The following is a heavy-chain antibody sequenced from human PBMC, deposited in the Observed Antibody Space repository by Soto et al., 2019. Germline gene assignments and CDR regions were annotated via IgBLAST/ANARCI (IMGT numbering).Heavy chain of an antibody. CDR1: GGSFSGYY. CDR3: ARDLIGDFYFDY. J-gene: IGHJ4*02. V-gene: IGHV4-34*01. CDR2: INHSGST. D-gene: IGHD4-17*01. Sequence: SETLSLTCAVYGGSFSGYYWSWIRQPPGKGLEWIGEINHSGSTNYNPSLKSRVTISVDTSKNQFSLKLSSVTAADTAVYYCARDLIGDFYFDYWGQGTLVTVSS.